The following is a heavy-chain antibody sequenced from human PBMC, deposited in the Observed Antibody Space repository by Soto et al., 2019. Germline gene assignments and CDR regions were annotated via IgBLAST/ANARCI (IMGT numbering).Heavy chain of an antibody. Sequence: GESLKISCKGSGYSFTSYWISWVRQMPGKGLEWMGRIDPSDSYTNYSPSFQGHVTISADKSISTAYLQWSSLKASDTAMYYCATPNYDFWSGYYRNHYYYGMDVWGQGTTVTSP. V-gene: IGHV5-10-1*01. D-gene: IGHD3-3*01. CDR2: IDPSDSYT. J-gene: IGHJ6*02. CDR1: GYSFTSYW. CDR3: ATPNYDFWSGYYRNHYYYGMDV.